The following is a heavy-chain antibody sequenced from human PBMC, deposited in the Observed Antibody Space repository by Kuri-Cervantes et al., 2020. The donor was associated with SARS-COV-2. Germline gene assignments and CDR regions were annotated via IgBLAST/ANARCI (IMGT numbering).Heavy chain of an antibody. J-gene: IGHJ6*03. D-gene: IGHD3-9*01. CDR2: ISSSGSTI. CDR3: ARVNYDILTDAYYYYYMDV. CDR1: GFTFSSYE. Sequence: SLKISCAASGFTFSSYEMNWVRQSPGKGLEWVSYISSSGSTIYYAASVKGRFIIPRDNAKNSLYLQMNCLRAEDTAVYYCARVNYDILTDAYYYYYMDVWGKGTTVTVSS. V-gene: IGHV3-48*03.